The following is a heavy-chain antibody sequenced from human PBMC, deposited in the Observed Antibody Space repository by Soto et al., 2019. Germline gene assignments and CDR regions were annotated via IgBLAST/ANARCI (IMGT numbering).Heavy chain of an antibody. CDR1: GFTLSSYT. V-gene: IGHV3-21*02. CDR2: LTSTSSYT. D-gene: IGHD6-13*01. J-gene: IGHJ4*02. CDR3: GRVASSSSWTPDY. Sequence: EVQLVESGGGLVKPGGPLRPSVAAFGFTLSSYTMNWVRQVPGKGLEWVPSLTSTSSYTYYADSVKGRFTISRDNAKNSLFLQMNSLRAEDTAVYYCGRVASSSSWTPDYLGQGTLVTVSS.